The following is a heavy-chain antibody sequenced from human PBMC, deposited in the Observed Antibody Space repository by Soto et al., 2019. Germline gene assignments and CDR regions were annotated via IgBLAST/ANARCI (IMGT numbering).Heavy chain of an antibody. D-gene: IGHD2-2*01. CDR3: ARRGALGYCSSTSCYYYGMGV. V-gene: IGHV4-4*02. J-gene: IGHJ6*02. Sequence: QVQLQESGPGLVKPSGTLSLTCAVSGGSISSSNWWSWVRQPPGKGLEWIGEIYHSGSTNYNPSLKSRVTISVDKSKNQFSLKLSSVTAADTAVYYCARRGALGYCSSTSCYYYGMGVWGQGTTVTVSS. CDR1: GGSISSSNW. CDR2: IYHSGST.